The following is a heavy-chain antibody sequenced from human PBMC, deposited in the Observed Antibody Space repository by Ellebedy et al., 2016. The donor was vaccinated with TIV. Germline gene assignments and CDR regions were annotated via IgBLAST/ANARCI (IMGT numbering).Heavy chain of an antibody. Sequence: MPSETLSLTCSVSGGSINNYYWTWIRQPPGQGLEWIGDIHHSGNSHIHPSLKSRVTLSLDTSKNQFSLGLSSVTAADTATYYCARDLGRYGMDVWGQGTTVTVSS. CDR3: ARDLGRYGMDV. CDR1: GGSINNYY. J-gene: IGHJ6*02. CDR2: IHHSGNS. V-gene: IGHV4-59*01.